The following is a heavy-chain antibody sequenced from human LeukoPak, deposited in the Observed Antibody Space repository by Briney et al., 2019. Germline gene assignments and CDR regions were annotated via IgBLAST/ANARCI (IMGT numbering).Heavy chain of an antibody. V-gene: IGHV3-23*01. CDR3: ASSLLTNYGDYDGFDY. CDR2: ISGSGGST. Sequence: GGSLRLSCAASGFTFSSSAMSWVRQAPGKGLEWVSPISGSGGSTYYADSVKGRFTISRDNAKNSLYLQMNSLRAEDAAVYYCASSLLTNYGDYDGFDYWGQGTLVTVSP. D-gene: IGHD4-17*01. CDR1: GFTFSSSA. J-gene: IGHJ4*02.